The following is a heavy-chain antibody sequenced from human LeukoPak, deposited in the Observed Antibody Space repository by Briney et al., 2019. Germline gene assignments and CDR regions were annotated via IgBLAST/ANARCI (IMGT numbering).Heavy chain of an antibody. V-gene: IGHV1-18*01. CDR3: VDGGGGTYFYNY. D-gene: IGHD1-26*01. Sequence: ASVKVSCKASGYTFTSYDINWVRQATGQGLEWMGWISAYFGNTKYAQKFQGRVTMTTDTSTSTTYMELRSLRSDDTAVYYCVDGGGGTYFYNYWGQGTLVTVSS. CDR1: GYTFTSYD. CDR2: ISAYFGNT. J-gene: IGHJ4*02.